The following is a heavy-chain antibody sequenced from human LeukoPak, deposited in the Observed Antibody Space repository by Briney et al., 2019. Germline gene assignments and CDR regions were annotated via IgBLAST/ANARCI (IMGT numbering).Heavy chain of an antibody. V-gene: IGHV4-34*01. D-gene: IGHD1-26*01. CDR2: INHRGGT. CDR1: VGSFSGYY. Sequence: SETLSLTCAVYVGSFSGYYWSWIRQPPGKGLEWIGEINHRGGTSYNPSLKSRVTISVDTSKNQFSLKLSSVTAADTAVYYCARFWEVHNAFDIWGQGTMVTVSS. J-gene: IGHJ3*02. CDR3: ARFWEVHNAFDI.